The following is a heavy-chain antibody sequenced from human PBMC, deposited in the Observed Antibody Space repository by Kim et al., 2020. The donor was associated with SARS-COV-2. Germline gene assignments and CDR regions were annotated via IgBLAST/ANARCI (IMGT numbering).Heavy chain of an antibody. V-gene: IGHV4-39*01. CDR3: ARHGYFDWLLSQGYFQQ. CDR2: IYYSGST. D-gene: IGHD3-9*01. Sequence: SETLSLTCTVSGGSISSSSYYWGWIRQPPGKGLEWIGSIYYSGSTYYNPSLKSRVTISVDTSKNQFSLKLSSVTAADTAVYYCARHGYFDWLLSQGYFQQWGEGNRVTVSS. J-gene: IGHJ1*01. CDR1: GGSISSSSYY.